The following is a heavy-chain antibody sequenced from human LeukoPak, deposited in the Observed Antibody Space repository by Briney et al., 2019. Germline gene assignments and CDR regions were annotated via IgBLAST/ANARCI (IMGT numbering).Heavy chain of an antibody. D-gene: IGHD5-18*01. J-gene: IGHJ2*01. V-gene: IGHV3-30*02. CDR1: GFTFSSYD. CDR2: IRYDGSNK. CDR3: AKRGDTAMVRNWYFDL. Sequence: GGSLRLSCAASGFTFSSYDMHWVRQAPGKGLEWVAFIRYDGSNKYYADSVKGRFTISRDNSKNTLYLQMNSLRAEDTAVYYCAKRGDTAMVRNWYFDLWGRGTLVTVSS.